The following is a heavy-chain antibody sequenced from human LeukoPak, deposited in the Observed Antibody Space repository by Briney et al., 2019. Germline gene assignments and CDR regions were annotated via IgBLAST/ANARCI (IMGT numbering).Heavy chain of an antibody. D-gene: IGHD1-26*01. CDR2: INQDASTK. V-gene: IGHV3-7*01. CDR3: ARDQSGSLDY. J-gene: IGHJ4*02. Sequence: GGSLRLSCAASGFTLRNSWMAWVRQAPGKGLEWVANINQDASTKHYVDSVKGRFTISRDNAKNSLYLQMNSLRAEDTAVYYCARDQSGSLDYWGQGTLVTVSS. CDR1: GFTLRNSW.